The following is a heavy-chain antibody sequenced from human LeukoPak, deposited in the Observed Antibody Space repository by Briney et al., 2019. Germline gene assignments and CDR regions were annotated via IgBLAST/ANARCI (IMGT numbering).Heavy chain of an antibody. CDR2: ISWNSGSI. CDR3: AKDCPWGSSGCRNY. Sequence: GGSLRLSCAASGFTFDDYAMHWVRQAPGKGLEWVSGISWNSGSIGYADSVKGRFTISRDNAKNSLYLQMNSLRAEDTALYYCAKDCPWGSSGCRNYWGQGTLVTVSS. D-gene: IGHD6-19*01. J-gene: IGHJ4*02. CDR1: GFTFDDYA. V-gene: IGHV3-9*01.